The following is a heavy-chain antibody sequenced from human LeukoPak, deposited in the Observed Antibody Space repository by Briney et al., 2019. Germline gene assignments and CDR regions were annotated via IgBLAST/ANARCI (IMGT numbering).Heavy chain of an antibody. D-gene: IGHD3-10*01. CDR3: ARDYGDYYGSRGGGMDV. CDR2: IKQDGGEQ. J-gene: IGHJ6*02. Sequence: PGGSLRLSCVASGFTYRTYWMDWVRQAPGKGLEWVANIKQDGGEQYYVDSVKGRFTISRDNAKNSVYMQMNTLRAEDTAVYYCARDYGDYYGSRGGGMDVWGQGTTVTVSS. CDR1: GFTYRTYW. V-gene: IGHV3-7*01.